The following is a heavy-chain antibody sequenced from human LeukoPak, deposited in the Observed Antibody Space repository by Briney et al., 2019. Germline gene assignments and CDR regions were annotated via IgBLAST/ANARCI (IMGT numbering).Heavy chain of an antibody. Sequence: ASVKVSCKASGYTFTSYGISWVRQAPGQGLEWMGWISAYNGNTNYAQKLQGRVTMTTDTSTSTAYMELRSLRSDDTAVYYCARGCGGDCSPYYYYYYMDVWGKGTTVTVSS. CDR2: ISAYNGNT. V-gene: IGHV1-18*01. J-gene: IGHJ6*03. CDR3: ARGCGGDCSPYYYYYYMDV. CDR1: GYTFTSYG. D-gene: IGHD2-21*02.